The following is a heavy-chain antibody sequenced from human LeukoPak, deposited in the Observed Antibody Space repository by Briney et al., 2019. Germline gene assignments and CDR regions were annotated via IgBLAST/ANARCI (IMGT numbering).Heavy chain of an antibody. CDR1: GGSISSSSYY. CDR3: ARVPPPYYYDSSGSGSDY. D-gene: IGHD3-22*01. CDR2: IYYSGST. Sequence: SETLSLTCTVSGGSISSSSYYWGWIRQPPGKGLEWIGSIYYSGSTYYNPSLKSRVTISVDTSKNQFSLKLSSVTAADTAVYYCARVPPPYYYDSSGSGSDYWGQGTLVTVSS. J-gene: IGHJ4*02. V-gene: IGHV4-39*07.